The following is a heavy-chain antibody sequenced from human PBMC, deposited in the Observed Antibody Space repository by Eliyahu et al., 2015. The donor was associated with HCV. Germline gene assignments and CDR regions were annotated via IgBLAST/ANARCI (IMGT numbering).Heavy chain of an antibody. J-gene: IGHJ4*02. V-gene: IGHV1-46*01. CDR1: GYXFTSYY. Sequence: QVQLVQSXAEVKKPGASVKVSCXAXGYXFTSYYIHWVRQAPGQGLEWMGIIXPSRGGTKYGQKFQGRVTMTRDTSTSTAYMELSSLISDDTAVYYCTKGSGTYDNVGLDFDYWGLGTLVTVSS. CDR2: IXPSRGGT. D-gene: IGHD3-10*01. CDR3: TKGSGTYDNVGLDFDY.